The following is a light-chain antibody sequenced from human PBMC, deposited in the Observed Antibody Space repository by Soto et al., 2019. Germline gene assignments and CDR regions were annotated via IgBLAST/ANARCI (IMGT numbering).Light chain of an antibody. CDR1: QSISSY. CDR2: AAS. V-gene: IGKV1-39*01. J-gene: IGKJ2*01. CDR3: QQSYSTLGT. Sequence: DIQMTQSPSSLSASVGDRVTITCRASQSISSYLNWYQQKPGKAHKLLIYAASSLHSEVPSRFSGSGSGTDFTLIIRNLQPEDFATYYFQQSYSTLGTFGQGTKLQIK.